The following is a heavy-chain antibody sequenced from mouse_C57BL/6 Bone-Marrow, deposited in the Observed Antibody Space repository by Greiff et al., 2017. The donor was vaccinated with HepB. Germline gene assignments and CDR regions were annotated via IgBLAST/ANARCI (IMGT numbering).Heavy chain of an antibody. CDR1: GYAFSSYW. Sequence: VKLMESGAELVKPGASVKISCKASGYAFSSYWMNWVKQRPGKGLEWIGQIYPGDGDTNYNGKFKGKATLTADKSSSTAYMQLSSLTSEDSAVYFCARRGSSGLYFDYWGQGTTLTVSS. D-gene: IGHD3-2*02. CDR2: IYPGDGDT. J-gene: IGHJ2*01. V-gene: IGHV1-80*01. CDR3: ARRGSSGLYFDY.